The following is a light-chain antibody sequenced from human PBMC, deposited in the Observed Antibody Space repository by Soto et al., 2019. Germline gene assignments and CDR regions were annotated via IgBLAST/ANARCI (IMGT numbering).Light chain of an antibody. CDR3: SSYVGTNSYV. CDR2: EVS. CDR1: SSDVGGYDY. Sequence: QSALTQPPSASGSPGQSVTISCTGTSSDVGGYDYVSWYKQHPGKAPKLMIYEVSKRPSGVPDRFSVSKSGNTAALTVSGLQAEDEADYYCSSYVGTNSYVFGTGTKVTVL. J-gene: IGLJ1*01. V-gene: IGLV2-8*01.